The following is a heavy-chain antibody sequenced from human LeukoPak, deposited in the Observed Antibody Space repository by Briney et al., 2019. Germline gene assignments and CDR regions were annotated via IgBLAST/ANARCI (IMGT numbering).Heavy chain of an antibody. D-gene: IGHD1-26*01. CDR2: IIPIFGTA. CDR3: AKEGSYSGSIS. V-gene: IGHV1-69*06. Sequence: GASVKVSCKASGGTFSSYAISWVRQAPGQGLEWMGGIIPIFGTANYAQKFQGRVTITADKSTSTAYMELSSLRSEDTAVYYCAKEGSYSGSISWGQGTLVTVSS. CDR1: GGTFSSYA. J-gene: IGHJ4*02.